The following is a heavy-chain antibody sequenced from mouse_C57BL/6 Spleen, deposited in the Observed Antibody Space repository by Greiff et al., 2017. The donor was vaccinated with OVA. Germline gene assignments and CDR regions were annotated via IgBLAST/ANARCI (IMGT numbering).Heavy chain of an antibody. J-gene: IGHJ4*01. CDR1: GFTFSSYG. CDR3: ARPLDSNYVGYYAMDY. D-gene: IGHD2-5*01. V-gene: IGHV5-6*01. Sequence: EVQGVESGGDLVKPGGSLKLSCAASGFTFSSYGMSWVRQTPDKRLEWVATISSGGSYTYYPDSVKGRFTISRDNAKNTLYLQMSSLKSEDTAMYYCARPLDSNYVGYYAMDYWGQGTSVTVSS. CDR2: ISSGGSYT.